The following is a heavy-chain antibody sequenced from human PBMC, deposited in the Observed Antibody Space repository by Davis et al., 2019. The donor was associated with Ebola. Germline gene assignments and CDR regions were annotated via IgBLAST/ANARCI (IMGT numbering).Heavy chain of an antibody. CDR3: ARTGTTEYYYYGMDV. CDR1: GFTVSSNY. J-gene: IGHJ6*02. D-gene: IGHD1-1*01. Sequence: PGGSLRLSCAASGFTVSSNYMSWVCQAPGKGLEWVSVIYSGGSTYYADSVKGRFTISRDNSKNTLYLQMNSLRAEDTAVYYCARTGTTEYYYYGMDVWGQGTTVTVSS. V-gene: IGHV3-66*01. CDR2: IYSGGST.